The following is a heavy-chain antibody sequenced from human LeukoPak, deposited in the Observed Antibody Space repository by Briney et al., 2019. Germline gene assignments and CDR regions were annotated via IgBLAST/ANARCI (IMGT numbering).Heavy chain of an antibody. CDR1: GASLSSYY. D-gene: IGHD3-10*01. CDR3: ARDFMVRGDQVNYYYYYMDV. Sequence: SETLSLTCNVSGASLSSYYWTWIRQPPGKGLEWIASISDIGSNYNPSLRSRVTTSLDTSKNQFSLNLRSVTAADTAVYYCARDFMVRGDQVNYYYYYMDVWGTGATITVSS. J-gene: IGHJ6*03. CDR2: ISDIGS. V-gene: IGHV4-59*01.